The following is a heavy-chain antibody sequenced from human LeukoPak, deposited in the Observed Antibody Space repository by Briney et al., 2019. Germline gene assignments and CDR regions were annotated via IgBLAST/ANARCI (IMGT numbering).Heavy chain of an antibody. Sequence: SETLSLTCTVSGGSISSYYWSWIRQPPGKGLEWIGYIYYSGSTNYNPSLKSRVTISVDTSKNQFSLKLSSVTAADTAVYYCAREAGAYCGGDCFSFDYWGQGTLVTVSS. D-gene: IGHD2-21*02. J-gene: IGHJ4*02. CDR1: GGSISSYY. CDR2: IYYSGST. V-gene: IGHV4-59*01. CDR3: AREAGAYCGGDCFSFDY.